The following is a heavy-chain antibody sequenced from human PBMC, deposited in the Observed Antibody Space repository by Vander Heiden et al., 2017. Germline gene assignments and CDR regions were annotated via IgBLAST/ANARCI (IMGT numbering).Heavy chain of an antibody. CDR3: ARGPGTTGNILTFDY. D-gene: IGHD4-17*01. J-gene: IGHJ4*02. V-gene: IGHV4-30-2*01. Sequence: STSYNPSLKSRVTISVDRSKNQFSLKLRSVTAADTAGYYCARGPGTTGNILTFDYWGQGTLVTVSS. CDR2: ST.